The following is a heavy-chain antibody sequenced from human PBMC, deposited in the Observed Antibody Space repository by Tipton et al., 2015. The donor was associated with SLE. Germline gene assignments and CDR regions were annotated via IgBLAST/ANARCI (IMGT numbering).Heavy chain of an antibody. CDR1: GGSITNHY. CDR3: ARDRGPGATAGAIPYNWFDP. J-gene: IGHJ5*02. CDR2: IHYSGTT. V-gene: IGHV4-59*11. Sequence: TLSLTCTVSGGSITNHYWNWIRQPPGQGLEWIGYIHYSGTTHDNPSLKSRVTMSVDMSKNQFSLRLTSVTAADTAVYYCARDRGPGATAGAIPYNWFDPWGQGTLVTVSS. D-gene: IGHD1-26*01.